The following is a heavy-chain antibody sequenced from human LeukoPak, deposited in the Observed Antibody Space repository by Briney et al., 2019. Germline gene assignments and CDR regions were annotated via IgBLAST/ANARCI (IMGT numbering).Heavy chain of an antibody. V-gene: IGHV4-30-4*01. J-gene: IGHJ4*02. CDR3: ARGLMVRGVIIDY. D-gene: IGHD3-10*01. CDR1: GGSISSGDYY. CDR2: IYYSGST. Sequence: PSETLSLTCTVSGGSISSGDYYWSWIRQPPGKGLEWIGYIYYSGSTYYHPSLKSRVTISVDTSKNQFSLKLSSVTAADTAVYYCARGLMVRGVIIDYWGQGTLVTVSS.